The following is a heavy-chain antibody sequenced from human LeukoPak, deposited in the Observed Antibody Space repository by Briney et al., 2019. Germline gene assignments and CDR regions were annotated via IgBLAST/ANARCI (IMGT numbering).Heavy chain of an antibody. Sequence: GGSLSLSCAASGFTFSNYWMSWVRQAPGTGLEWAANIKEDGSEKYYVDSVKGRFTISRDNARNSLYLQMNSRRAEDTAVYYCASGRQLGYWGQGTLVTVSS. CDR1: GFTFSNYW. CDR2: IKEDGSEK. CDR3: ASGRQLGY. J-gene: IGHJ4*02. D-gene: IGHD6-13*01. V-gene: IGHV3-7*01.